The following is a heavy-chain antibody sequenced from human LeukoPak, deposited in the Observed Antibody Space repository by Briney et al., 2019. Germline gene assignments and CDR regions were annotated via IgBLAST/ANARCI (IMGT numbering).Heavy chain of an antibody. CDR2: ISDSGGST. CDR3: VRGYSFGPYGMDV. D-gene: IGHD2-15*01. CDR1: AFPFSSYA. Sequence: PGRSLRLSCSASAFPFSSYAMHWVRQAPGKGLESVSAISDSGGSTYYADSVKGRFTISRDNSKNTLYLQMSSLRAEDTAVYFCVRGYSFGPYGMDVWGQGTTVSVSS. J-gene: IGHJ6*02. V-gene: IGHV3-64D*09.